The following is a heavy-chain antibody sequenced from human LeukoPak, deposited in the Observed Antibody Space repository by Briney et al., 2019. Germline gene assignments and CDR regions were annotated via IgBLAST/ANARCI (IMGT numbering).Heavy chain of an antibody. D-gene: IGHD3-22*01. J-gene: IGHJ3*02. CDR3: ARMNYYDSRGYYYYAFDI. CDR2: VYYSGST. CDR1: GGSISSYF. V-gene: IGHV4-59*08. Sequence: SETLSLTCTVSGGSISSYFWSWIRQPPGQGLEWIGHVYYSGSTNYNPSLKSRVTISVDTSKNQFSLKLSSVTAADTAVYYCARMNYYDSRGYYYYAFDIWGQGTMVTVSS.